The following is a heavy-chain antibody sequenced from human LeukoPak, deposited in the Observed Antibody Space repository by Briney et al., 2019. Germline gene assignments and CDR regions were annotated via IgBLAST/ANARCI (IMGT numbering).Heavy chain of an antibody. CDR2: IHYSGST. J-gene: IGHJ4*02. V-gene: IGHV4-59*01. CDR3: ARAGYTYADY. Sequence: PSETLSLTCTVSGGSISSYYWSWIRRPPGKGLEWIGYIHYSGSTNYNPSLKSRVTISVDTSKNQFSLKLSSVTAADTAVHYCARAGYTYADYWGQGTLVTVSS. D-gene: IGHD5-18*01. CDR1: GGSISSYY.